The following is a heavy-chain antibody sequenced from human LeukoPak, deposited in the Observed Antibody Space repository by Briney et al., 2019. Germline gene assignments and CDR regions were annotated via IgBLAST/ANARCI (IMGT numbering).Heavy chain of an antibody. D-gene: IGHD3-10*01. CDR2: INHSGST. V-gene: IGHV4-39*07. CDR1: GVSISSSSYY. J-gene: IGHJ6*02. CDR3: AGRASTDYYGSGSHDV. Sequence: SETLSLTCTVSGVSISSSSYYWGWLRQPPGKGLEWIGEINHSGSTNYNPSLKSRVAISVDTSKNQFSLKLTSMTAADTAVYYCAGRASTDYYGSGSHDVWGLGTTVTVSS.